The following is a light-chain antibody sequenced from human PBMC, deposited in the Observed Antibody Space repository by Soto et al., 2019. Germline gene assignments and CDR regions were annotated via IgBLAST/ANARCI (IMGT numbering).Light chain of an antibody. J-gene: IGKJ1*01. CDR1: QSISSW. Sequence: DIQMTQSPSTLSASVGDRVTITCRASQSISSWLAWYRQKPGKAPKLLIYKASSLESGVPSRFSGSGSGTEFTLTISSLQPDDFATYYCQQYNSYSETFGQGTKVEIK. V-gene: IGKV1-5*03. CDR2: KAS. CDR3: QQYNSYSET.